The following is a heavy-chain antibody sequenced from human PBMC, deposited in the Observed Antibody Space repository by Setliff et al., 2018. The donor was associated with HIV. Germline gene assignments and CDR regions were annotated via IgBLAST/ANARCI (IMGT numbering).Heavy chain of an antibody. CDR2: IYTSGST. J-gene: IGHJ4*02. D-gene: IGHD5-12*01. CDR1: GGSISSSSYY. V-gene: IGHV4-4*09. Sequence: TSETLCLTCTVSGGSISSSSYYYRSWSRQPPGKGLEWIGYIYTSGSTNYNPYLQSRVTISVDTSKNQFSLKLSSVTAADTAVYYCARWGSGYDSGVDYWGQGTLVTVSS. CDR3: ARWGSGYDSGVDY.